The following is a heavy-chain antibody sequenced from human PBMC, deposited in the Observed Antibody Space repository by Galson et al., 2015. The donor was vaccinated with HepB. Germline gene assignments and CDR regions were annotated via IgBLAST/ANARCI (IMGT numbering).Heavy chain of an antibody. J-gene: IGHJ6*02. V-gene: IGHV3-9*01. CDR1: GFTFDDYA. CDR2: ISWNSGSI. Sequence: SLRLSCAASGFTFDDYAMHWVRQAPGMGREWVSGISWNSGSIGYADSVKGRFTISRDNAKNSLYLQMNSLRAEDTALYYCAKDKGNYNYYGMDVWGQGTTVTVSS. CDR3: AKDKGNYNYYGMDV.